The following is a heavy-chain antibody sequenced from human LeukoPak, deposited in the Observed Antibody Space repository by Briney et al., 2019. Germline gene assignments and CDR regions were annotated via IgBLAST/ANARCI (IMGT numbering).Heavy chain of an antibody. CDR3: AREYGGNSGAFDI. CDR1: GGSFSGYY. J-gene: IGHJ3*02. CDR2: INHSGST. V-gene: IGHV4-34*01. D-gene: IGHD4-23*01. Sequence: SETLSLTCTVSGGSFSGYYWSWIRQPPGKGLEWIGEINHSGSTNYNPSLKSRVTISVDTSKNQFSLKLSSVTAADTAVYYCAREYGGNSGAFDIWGQGTMVTVSS.